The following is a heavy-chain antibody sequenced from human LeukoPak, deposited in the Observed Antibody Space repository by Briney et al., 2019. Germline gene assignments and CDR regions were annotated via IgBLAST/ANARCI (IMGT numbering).Heavy chain of an antibody. J-gene: IGHJ4*02. CDR2: ISGSGGST. D-gene: IGHD3-10*01. CDR3: AKGGAWFGEFHY. V-gene: IGHV3-23*01. Sequence: GGSLRLSCAASGFTFSGYAMSWVRQAPGKGLEWVSAISGSGGSTYYADSVKGRFTISRDNSKNTLYLQMNSLRAEDTAVYYCAKGGAWFGEFHYWGQGTLVTVSS. CDR1: GFTFSGYA.